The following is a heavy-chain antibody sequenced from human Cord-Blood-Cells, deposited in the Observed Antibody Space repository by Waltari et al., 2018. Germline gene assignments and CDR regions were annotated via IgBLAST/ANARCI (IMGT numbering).Heavy chain of an antibody. CDR2: IIPIFGTA. D-gene: IGHD7-27*01. Sequence: QVQLLQSGDEVKKPGSSVKVSCKAPGGTFSRDSRRWGRPAPGQVLEWMGGIIPIFGTANYAQKFQGRVTITADESTSTAYMELSSLRSEDTAVYYCASRLTGDAFDIWGQGTMVTVSS. CDR3: ASRLTGDAFDI. V-gene: IGHV1-69*01. J-gene: IGHJ3*02. CDR1: GGTFSRDS.